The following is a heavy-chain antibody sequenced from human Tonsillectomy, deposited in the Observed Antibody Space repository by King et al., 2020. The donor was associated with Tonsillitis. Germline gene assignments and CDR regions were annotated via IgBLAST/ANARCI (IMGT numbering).Heavy chain of an antibody. V-gene: IGHV3-33*03. CDR1: GFNFSSYA. CDR3: AKTPQDGEIVPDYFDY. Sequence: VQLVESGGRVVQPGRSLRLSCATSGFNFSSYALHWVRQAPGKGLEWVAIISYDGEIKYYADSVKGRFNISRDNTKNRLYLQMNSLRGDDAGVYYCAKTPQDGEIVPDYFDYWVQAAQVSVSS. CDR2: ISYDGEIK. D-gene: IGHD4-17*01. J-gene: IGHJ4*02.